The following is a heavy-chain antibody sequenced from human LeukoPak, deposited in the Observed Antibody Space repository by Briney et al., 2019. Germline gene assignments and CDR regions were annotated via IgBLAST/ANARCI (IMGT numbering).Heavy chain of an antibody. V-gene: IGHV3-23*01. J-gene: IGHJ3*02. CDR1: GFTFSSYA. CDR3: AKVYYYDSSGYRDAFDI. Sequence: GGSLRLSCAASGFTFSSYAMSWVRQAPGKGLEWVSAISGSGGSTYYADSVKGRFTTSRDNSKNTLYLQMNSLRAEDTAVYYCAKVYYYDSSGYRDAFDIWGQGTMVTVSS. D-gene: IGHD3-22*01. CDR2: ISGSGGST.